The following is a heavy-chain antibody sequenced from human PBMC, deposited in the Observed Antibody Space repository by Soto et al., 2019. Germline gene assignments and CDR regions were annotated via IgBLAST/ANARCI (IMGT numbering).Heavy chain of an antibody. D-gene: IGHD5-12*01. CDR1: GFTFSSYA. J-gene: IGHJ4*02. CDR3: AKGSKGGYSGYDYLFGY. CDR2: ISGSGGST. V-gene: IGHV3-23*01. Sequence: GGSLRLSCAASGFTFSSYAMSWVRQAPGKGLEWVSAISGSGGSTYYADSVKGRFTISRDNSKNTLYLQMNSLRAEDTAVYYCAKGSKGGYSGYDYLFGYWGQGTLVTVSS.